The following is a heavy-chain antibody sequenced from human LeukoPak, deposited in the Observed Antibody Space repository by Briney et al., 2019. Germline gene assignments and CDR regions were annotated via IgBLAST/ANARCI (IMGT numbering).Heavy chain of an antibody. D-gene: IGHD4-17*01. CDR3: ARDYGDYPGAFDI. CDR1: GGTFSSYA. J-gene: IGHJ3*02. CDR2: IIPIFGTA. Sequence: SVKVSCKASGGTFSSYAISWVRQAPGQGLEWMGGIIPIFGTANYAQKFQGRVTITADKSTSTAYMELSSLRSEDTAVYYCARDYGDYPGAFDIWGQGTMVTVSS. V-gene: IGHV1-69*06.